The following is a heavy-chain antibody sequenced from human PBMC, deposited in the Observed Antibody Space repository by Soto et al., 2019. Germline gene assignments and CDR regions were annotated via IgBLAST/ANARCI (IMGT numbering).Heavy chain of an antibody. CDR2: IYHSGST. D-gene: IGHD3-10*01. CDR3: AREGITMVRGVSRPTNWFDP. CDR1: GGSISSGGYS. V-gene: IGHV4-30-2*01. Sequence: SETLSLTCAVSGGSISSGGYSWSWIRQPPGKGLEWIGYIYHSGSTYYNPSLKSRVTISVDRSKNQFSLKLSSVTAADTAVYYCAREGITMVRGVSRPTNWFDPWGQGTLVTVSS. J-gene: IGHJ5*02.